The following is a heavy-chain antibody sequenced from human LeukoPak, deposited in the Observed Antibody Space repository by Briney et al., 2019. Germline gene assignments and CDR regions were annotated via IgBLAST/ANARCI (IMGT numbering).Heavy chain of an antibody. V-gene: IGHV3-7*01. D-gene: IGHD5-12*01. J-gene: IGHJ4*02. CDR1: GFTFSNYW. CDR3: VRDGGVSGYDLLDY. CDR2: ISQDGSEE. Sequence: GGSLRLSCAASGFTFSNYWMTWVRQAPGKGLEWVARISQDGSEEHYMDSVKARFTISRDNAKNSLSLQMDSLRAEDTAVYYCVRDGGVSGYDLLDYWGQGTLVTVSS.